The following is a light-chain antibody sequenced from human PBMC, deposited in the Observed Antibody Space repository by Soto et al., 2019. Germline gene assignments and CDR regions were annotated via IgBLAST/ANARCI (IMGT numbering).Light chain of an antibody. J-gene: IGLJ1*01. V-gene: IGLV1-40*01. CDR3: QSNDSSLSGFV. CDR1: SSNIGAGFD. Sequence: QSALTQPPSVSGAPGQRVTISCSGSSSNIGAGFDVHWYQQFPGTAPKLLIFGNHNRPSGVPDRFSGSKSGTSASLAITGLQAEDEADYYCQSNDSSLSGFVFGTGTRSPS. CDR2: GNH.